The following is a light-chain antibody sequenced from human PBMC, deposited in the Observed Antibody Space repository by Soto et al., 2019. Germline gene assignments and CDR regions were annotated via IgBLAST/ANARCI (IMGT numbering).Light chain of an antibody. CDR1: SSNIGAGYD. J-gene: IGLJ1*01. CDR2: TNS. V-gene: IGLV1-40*01. CDR3: SSYTISTTLV. Sequence: QSVLTQPPSVSGAPGQRVTISCTGSSSNIGAGYDVHWYQQLPGTAPKLLIYTNSIRPSGVPGRFSGSKFGTSASLAITGLQAEDEADYYCSSYTISTTLVFGTGTKVTVL.